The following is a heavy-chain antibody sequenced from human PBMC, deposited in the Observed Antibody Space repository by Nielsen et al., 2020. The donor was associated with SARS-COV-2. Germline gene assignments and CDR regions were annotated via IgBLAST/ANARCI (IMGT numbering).Heavy chain of an antibody. Sequence: GESLKISCVVSGFTISTYGMSWVRQAPGKGLEWVSSISSSSSYIYCADSVKGRFTISRDNAKNSLYLQMNSLRAEDTAVYYCARGTATAMAYYYYYGMDVWGQGTTVTVSS. CDR3: ARGTATAMAYYYYYGMDV. CDR1: GFTISTYG. V-gene: IGHV3-21*01. CDR2: ISSSSSYI. D-gene: IGHD5-18*01. J-gene: IGHJ6*02.